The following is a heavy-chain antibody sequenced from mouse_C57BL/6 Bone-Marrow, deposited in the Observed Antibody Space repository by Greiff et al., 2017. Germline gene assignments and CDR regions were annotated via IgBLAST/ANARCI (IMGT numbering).Heavy chain of an antibody. Sequence: EVKLVESGAELVKPGASVKLSCTASGFNIKDYYMHWVKQRTEQGLEWIGRIDPGAGETKYDQKFQGKATLTADTSSNTAYLQLSSLISEDTAVYYCAGRKLPDYWGQGTTLTVSS. D-gene: IGHD2-1*01. CDR1: GFNIKDYY. J-gene: IGHJ2*01. CDR2: IDPGAGET. CDR3: AGRKLPDY. V-gene: IGHV14-2*01.